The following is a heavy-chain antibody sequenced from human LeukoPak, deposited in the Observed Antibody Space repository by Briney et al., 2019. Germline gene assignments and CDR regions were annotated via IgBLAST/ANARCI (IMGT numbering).Heavy chain of an antibody. Sequence: TSETLALNCNVSGGSIKNFYWSWIRQSPGKGLEWLGYIYNNGNTNYNASLKSRVIMSIDTSKNQFSLKVTSVTAADTAIYYCARVLRGAYCGGDCYRLDYWGQGMLVIVSS. CDR3: ARVLRGAYCGGDCYRLDY. CDR2: IYNNGNT. J-gene: IGHJ4*02. D-gene: IGHD2-21*02. CDR1: GGSIKNFY. V-gene: IGHV4-59*01.